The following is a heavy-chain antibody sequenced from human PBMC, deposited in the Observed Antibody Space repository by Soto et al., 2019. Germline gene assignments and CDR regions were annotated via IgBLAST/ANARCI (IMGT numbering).Heavy chain of an antibody. CDR2: ISGSGRTT. Sequence: EVQLLESGGGLVQPGGSLRLSCAASGFTFGSYAMNWLRQAPGRGLECVSFISGSGRTTYYADSVKGRFTVSRDNSKNTLYLQMNSLRAEDTALYYCAKFRGPSYSYYSMDVWGKGTTVIVSS. D-gene: IGHD3-16*01. V-gene: IGHV3-23*01. CDR1: GFTFGSYA. J-gene: IGHJ6*03. CDR3: AKFRGPSYSYYSMDV.